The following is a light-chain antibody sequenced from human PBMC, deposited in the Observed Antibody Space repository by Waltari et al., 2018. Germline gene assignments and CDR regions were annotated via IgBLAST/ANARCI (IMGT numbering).Light chain of an antibody. CDR2: GPD. CDR1: TLRRSY. V-gene: IGLV3-19*01. CDR3: HSRETFSTRL. Sequence: SSDLTQDPSLSVALGQTVRITCQGDTLRRSYASWYQQRPGQAPILVLYGPDNRPSGIPDRFSGSTSGNTASLTITGAQAEDEADYYCHSRETFSTRLFGGGTRLTV. J-gene: IGLJ2*01.